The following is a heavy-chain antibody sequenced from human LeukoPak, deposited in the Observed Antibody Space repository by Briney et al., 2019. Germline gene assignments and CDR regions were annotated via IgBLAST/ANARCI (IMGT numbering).Heavy chain of an antibody. CDR3: ARHVERPLLGYYMDV. Sequence: GESLKISCNTSGYIFTSYWIGWVRQMPGKGLEWMAIIYPGDSNTRYSPSFQGQVTISADKSINTAYLQWSSLKASDTAMYYCARHVERPLLGYYMDVWGKGTTVTVS. V-gene: IGHV5-51*01. CDR1: GYIFTSYW. CDR2: IYPGDSNT. J-gene: IGHJ6*03. D-gene: IGHD3-16*01.